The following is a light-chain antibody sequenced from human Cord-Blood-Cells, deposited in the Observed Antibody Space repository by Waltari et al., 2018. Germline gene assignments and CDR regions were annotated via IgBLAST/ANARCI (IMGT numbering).Light chain of an antibody. V-gene: IGLV1-40*01. CDR1: SSNIGAGYD. Sequence: QSVLTQPPSVSGAPGQRVTISCTGSSSNIGAGYDVHWYQQLPGTAPKLLIYGNSHRPSGVPERFSGSKSGTSASLAITVLQAEDEADYYCQSYDSSLSGYVFGTGTKVTVL. J-gene: IGLJ1*01. CDR2: GNS. CDR3: QSYDSSLSGYV.